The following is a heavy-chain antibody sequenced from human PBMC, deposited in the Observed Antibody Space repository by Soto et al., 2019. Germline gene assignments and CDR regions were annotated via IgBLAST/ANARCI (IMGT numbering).Heavy chain of an antibody. J-gene: IGHJ4*02. Sequence: ASVKVSCKASGYTFTSYGISWVRQAPGQGLEWMGWISAYNGNTNYAQKLQGRVTMTTDTSTSTAYMELRSLRSDDTAVYYCARDLLGYSSGWYQAFDYWGQGTLVPSPQ. CDR2: ISAYNGNT. CDR1: GYTFTSYG. D-gene: IGHD6-19*01. CDR3: ARDLLGYSSGWYQAFDY. V-gene: IGHV1-18*01.